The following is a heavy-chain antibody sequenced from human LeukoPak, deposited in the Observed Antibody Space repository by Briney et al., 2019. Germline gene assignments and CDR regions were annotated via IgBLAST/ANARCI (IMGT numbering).Heavy chain of an antibody. J-gene: IGHJ4*02. D-gene: IGHD3-22*01. CDR2: IIPIFGTA. V-gene: IGHV1-69*13. CDR1: GGTFSSYA. Sequence: GASVKVSCKASGGTFSSYAISWVRQAPGQGLEWMGGIIPIFGTANYAQKFQGRVTITADESTSTAYMELSSLRSEDTAVYYCARDRGTYYYDSSGYGQVYWGQGTLVTVSS. CDR3: ARDRGTYYYDSSGYGQVY.